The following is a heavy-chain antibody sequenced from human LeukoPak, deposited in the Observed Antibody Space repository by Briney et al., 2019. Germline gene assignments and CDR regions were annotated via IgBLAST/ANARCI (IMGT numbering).Heavy chain of an antibody. D-gene: IGHD3-10*01. J-gene: IGHJ6*01. CDR2: ISGISGSTT. V-gene: IGHV3-23*01. CDR1: GFNFADHA. CDR3: WKNFASGEGVPFAMDG. Sequence: GGSLRLSCAASGFNFADHAMRWVRQAPGKGLEWVSAISGISGSTTIYADSVKGRFAVSRDNSRNTLCLQMNSLRAEDTAVYYWWKNFASGEGVPFAMDGWGQGTTVT.